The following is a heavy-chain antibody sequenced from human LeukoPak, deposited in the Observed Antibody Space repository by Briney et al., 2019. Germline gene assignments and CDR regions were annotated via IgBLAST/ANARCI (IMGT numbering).Heavy chain of an antibody. Sequence: SETLSLTCTVSGGSISSSDYYWGWIRQPPGKGLEWIGSIYYGGTTYYNPSLKSRVTISVDTSKNQFSLRLNSVTAADTAVYYCARQSAAAGWTWGQGTLGTVSS. J-gene: IGHJ5*02. CDR3: ARQSAAAGWT. D-gene: IGHD6-13*01. CDR2: IYYGGTT. V-gene: IGHV4-39*01. CDR1: GGSISSSDYY.